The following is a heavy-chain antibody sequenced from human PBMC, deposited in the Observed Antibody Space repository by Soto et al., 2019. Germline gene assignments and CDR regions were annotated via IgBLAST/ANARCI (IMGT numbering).Heavy chain of an antibody. Sequence: ASVKVSCKASGYTFTSYGISWVRQAPGQGLEWMGRISAYNGNTNYAQKLQGRVTMTTDTSTSTAYMELRSLRSDDTAVYYCAWYYYDSSGYFLLYYYYRMDVWGQGTTVTVSS. CDR2: ISAYNGNT. V-gene: IGHV1-18*01. J-gene: IGHJ6*02. D-gene: IGHD3-22*01. CDR1: GYTFTSYG. CDR3: AWYYYDSSGYFLLYYYYRMDV.